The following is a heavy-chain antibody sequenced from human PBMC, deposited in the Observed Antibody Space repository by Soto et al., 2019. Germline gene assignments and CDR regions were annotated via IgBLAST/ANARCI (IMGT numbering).Heavy chain of an antibody. CDR3: ARDGFCTSTTCRVGNWFDP. J-gene: IGHJ5*02. Sequence: LSLTCVVYGGSFSGYYWSWIRQSPGKGLEWIGGINHRGSTNYNPSLESRVTISVDTSKNQFSLKLPSVTAADTAMYYCARDGFCTSTTCRVGNWFDPWGQGTLVTVSS. V-gene: IGHV4-34*01. CDR2: INHRGST. D-gene: IGHD2-2*01. CDR1: GGSFSGYY.